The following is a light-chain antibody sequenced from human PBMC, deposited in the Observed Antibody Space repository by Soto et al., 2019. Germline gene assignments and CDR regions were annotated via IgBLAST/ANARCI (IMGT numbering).Light chain of an antibody. CDR3: QSYDSSLSGVV. Sequence: QSVLTQPLSVSGAPGQRVTISCTGSSSNIGAGYDVHWYQQLPGTAPKLLIYGNSNRPSGVPDRFSGSKSGTSASLAITGLQAEDEADYYCQSYDSSLSGVVFGGGTQLTVL. J-gene: IGLJ2*01. CDR1: SSNIGAGYD. V-gene: IGLV1-40*01. CDR2: GNS.